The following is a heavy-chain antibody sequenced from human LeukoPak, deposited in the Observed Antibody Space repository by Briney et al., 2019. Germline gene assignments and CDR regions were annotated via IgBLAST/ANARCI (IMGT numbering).Heavy chain of an antibody. V-gene: IGHV3-23*01. CDR3: AKHPRITMVRGVIFPDY. J-gene: IGHJ4*02. D-gene: IGHD3-10*01. CDR1: GFTFSSYA. Sequence: GGSLRLSCAASGFTFSSYAMSWVRQAPGKGLEWVSAISGSGGSTYYADSVKGRFTISRDNSKNTLYLKMNSLRAEDTAVYYCAKHPRITMVRGVIFPDYWGQGTLVTVSS. CDR2: ISGSGGST.